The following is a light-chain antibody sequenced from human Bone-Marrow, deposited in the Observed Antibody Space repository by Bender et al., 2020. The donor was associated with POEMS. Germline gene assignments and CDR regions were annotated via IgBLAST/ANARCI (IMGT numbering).Light chain of an antibody. V-gene: IGLV2-14*01. CDR2: DVS. CDR3: AVWDDSLNGWV. CDR1: SSDVGTYNY. Sequence: QSALTQPASVSGSPGQSLTISCTGTSSDVGTYNYVSWYQQHPGEVPKLMIYDVSNRPSGVSNRFSGSRSGTSASLAISGLQSEDEADYYCAVWDDSLNGWVFGGGTKLTVL. J-gene: IGLJ3*02.